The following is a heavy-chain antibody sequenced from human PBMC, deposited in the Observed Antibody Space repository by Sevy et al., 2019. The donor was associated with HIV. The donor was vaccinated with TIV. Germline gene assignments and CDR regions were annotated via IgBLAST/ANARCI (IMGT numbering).Heavy chain of an antibody. V-gene: IGHV1-58*01. J-gene: IGHJ3*02. CDR3: AAEDMTRFGGPVRVFDI. CDR1: GLPFSNSA. Sequence: SVKVSCKASGLPFSNSAVQWVRQTRGQGLEWIGWIVVGSDVTNYAQKFQETVTITRDLSTSTVYMELNSLRSEDSAVYYGAAEDMTRFGGPVRVFDIWGQGTKVTVSS. CDR2: IVVGSDVT. D-gene: IGHD3-16*01.